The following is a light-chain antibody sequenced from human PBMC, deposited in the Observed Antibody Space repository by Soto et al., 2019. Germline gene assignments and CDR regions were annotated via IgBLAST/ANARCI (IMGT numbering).Light chain of an antibody. CDR3: QQYNNWPPWT. CDR1: QSVSSS. J-gene: IGKJ1*01. CDR2: EAS. V-gene: IGKV3-11*01. Sequence: ETVLTQSPARLSLSPGERATLSCRAGQSVSSSLAWYQQKLGQAPRLLIYEASDRATGIPARFSGSGSGTEFTLTISSLQSEDFAVYYCQQYNNWPPWTFGQGTKVDIK.